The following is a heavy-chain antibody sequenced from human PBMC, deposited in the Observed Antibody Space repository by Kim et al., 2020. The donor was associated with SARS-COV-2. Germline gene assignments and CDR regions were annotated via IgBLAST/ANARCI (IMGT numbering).Heavy chain of an antibody. CDR3: ARGGHNCSSTSCYSGWFDP. CDR2: INHSGST. V-gene: IGHV4-34*01. D-gene: IGHD2-2*01. J-gene: IGHJ5*02. CDR1: GGSFSGYY. Sequence: SETLSLTCAVYGGSFSGYYWSWIRQPPGKGLEWIGEINHSGSTNYNPSLKSRVTISVDTSKNQFSLKLSSVTAADTAVYYCARGGHNCSSTSCYSGWFDPWGQGTLVTVSS.